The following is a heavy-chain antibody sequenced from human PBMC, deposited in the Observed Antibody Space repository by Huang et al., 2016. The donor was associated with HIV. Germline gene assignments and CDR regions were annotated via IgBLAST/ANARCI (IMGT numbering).Heavy chain of an antibody. CDR3: ARDPRIQSWLNFFDY. CDR2: TNSDGSST. Sequence: EVQLVESGGGLVQPGGSLRLSCAASGFSISSYWMHWVRQAPGKGLVWVSRTNSDGSSTRDADSVKGRCTISRDNAKNTLYLQMNSLRAEDTAVYYCARDPRIQSWLNFFDYWGQGTLVSVSS. V-gene: IGHV3-74*01. J-gene: IGHJ4*02. D-gene: IGHD3-22*01. CDR1: GFSISSYW.